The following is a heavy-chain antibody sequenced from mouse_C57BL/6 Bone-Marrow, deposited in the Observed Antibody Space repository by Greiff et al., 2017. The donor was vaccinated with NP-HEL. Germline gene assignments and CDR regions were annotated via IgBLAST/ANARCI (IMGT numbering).Heavy chain of an antibody. V-gene: IGHV10-1*01. D-gene: IGHD2-5*01. Sequence: EVMLVESGGGLVQPKGSLKLSCAASGFSFNTYAMNWVRQAPGKGLEWVARIRSKSNNYATYYADSVKDRFTISRDDSESMLYLQMNNLKTEDTAMYYCGRLGSNYVSAAMDYWGQGTSVTVSS. J-gene: IGHJ4*01. CDR1: GFSFNTYA. CDR3: GRLGSNYVSAAMDY. CDR2: IRSKSNNYAT.